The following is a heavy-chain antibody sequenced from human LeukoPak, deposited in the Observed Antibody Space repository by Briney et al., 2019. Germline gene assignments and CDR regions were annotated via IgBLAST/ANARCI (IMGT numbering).Heavy chain of an antibody. D-gene: IGHD5-18*01. CDR2: ITWNGGST. CDR1: GSTFSAYW. CDR3: ARTSKNSYGCSDY. Sequence: GGSLRLSCVASGSTFSAYWMTWVRQAPGKGLEWVSSITWNGGSTAYADSVKGRFTISRDNAKNSLYLQLNSLRAEDTALYYCARTSKNSYGCSDYWGQGTLVTVSS. V-gene: IGHV3-20*04. J-gene: IGHJ4*02.